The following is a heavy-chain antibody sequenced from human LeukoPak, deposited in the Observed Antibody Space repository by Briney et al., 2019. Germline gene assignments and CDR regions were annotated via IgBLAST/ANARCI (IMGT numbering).Heavy chain of an antibody. J-gene: IGHJ4*02. V-gene: IGHV6-1*01. CDR1: GDSVSSNSAA. D-gene: IGHD5-12*01. Sequence: SQTLSLTCAISGDSVSSNSAAWSWFRQSPSRGLEWLGRTYYTSQLIHDYAVSLRSRITIIPDTSNNQLSMQLNSVTPEDTAVYYCARRRYSGYDGYFDSWGQGTLVTVSS. CDR2: TYYTSQLIH. CDR3: ARRRYSGYDGYFDS.